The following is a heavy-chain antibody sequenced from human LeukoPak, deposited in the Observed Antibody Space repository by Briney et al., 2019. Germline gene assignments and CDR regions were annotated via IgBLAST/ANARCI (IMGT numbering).Heavy chain of an antibody. V-gene: IGHV3-21*01. D-gene: IGHD3-3*01. Sequence: GGSLRLSCAASGFTFRNYAMSWVRQAPGKGLEWVSSVSTGSNYIYYADSVKGRFTISRDNAKNSLYLQMNSLRAEDTAVYYCARDPGFWSGYPYNWFDPWGQGTLVTVS. CDR3: ARDPGFWSGYPYNWFDP. J-gene: IGHJ5*02. CDR2: VSTGSNYI. CDR1: GFTFRNYA.